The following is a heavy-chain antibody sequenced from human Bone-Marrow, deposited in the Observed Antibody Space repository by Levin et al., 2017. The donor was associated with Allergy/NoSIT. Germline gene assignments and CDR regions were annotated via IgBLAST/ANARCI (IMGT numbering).Heavy chain of an antibody. J-gene: IGHJ5*02. Sequence: GESLKISCKASGYTFTSYGISWVRQAPGQGLEWMGWISAYNGNTNYAQKLQGRVTMTTDTSTSTAYMELRSLRSDDTAVYYCARFGSGQRRNWFDPWGQGTLVTVSS. CDR3: ARFGSGQRRNWFDP. CDR1: GYTFTSYG. CDR2: ISAYNGNT. D-gene: IGHD1-1*01. V-gene: IGHV1-18*01.